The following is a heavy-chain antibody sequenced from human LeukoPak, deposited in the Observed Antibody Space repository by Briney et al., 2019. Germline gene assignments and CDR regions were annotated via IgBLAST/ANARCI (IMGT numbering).Heavy chain of an antibody. CDR1: GGSFSGYY. CDR3: ARGRRGGGQLVRYYYYYYMDV. CDR2: VNHSGST. J-gene: IGHJ6*03. Sequence: SETLSLTCAVYGGSFSGYYWSWIRQPPGKGLEWIGEVNHSGSTNYNPSLKSRVTISVDTSKNQFSLKLSSVTAADTAVYYCARGRRGGGQLVRYYYYYYMDVWGKGTTVTVSS. D-gene: IGHD6-6*01. V-gene: IGHV4-34*01.